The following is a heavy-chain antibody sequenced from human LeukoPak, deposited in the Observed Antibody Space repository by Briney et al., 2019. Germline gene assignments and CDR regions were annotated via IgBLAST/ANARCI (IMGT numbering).Heavy chain of an antibody. D-gene: IGHD5-24*01. J-gene: IGHJ3*02. CDR1: GFTFSSYE. CDR2: IYSGGST. CDR3: ASNHGYKNAFDI. Sequence: GGSLRLSCAASGFTFSSYEMNWVRQAPGKGLEWVSVIYSGGSTYYADSVKGRFTISRDNSKNTLYLQMNSLRAEDTAVYYCASNHGYKNAFDIWGQGTMVTVSS. V-gene: IGHV3-66*01.